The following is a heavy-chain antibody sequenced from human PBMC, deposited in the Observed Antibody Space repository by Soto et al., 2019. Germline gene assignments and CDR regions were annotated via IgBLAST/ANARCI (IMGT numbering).Heavy chain of an antibody. CDR3: FGVMAATLDY. CDR2: LYYRGAT. CDR1: GGSIKNTNYH. J-gene: IGHJ4*01. V-gene: IGHV4-39*01. Sequence: SEILSLTCSVSGGSIKNTNYHWGWIRQPPGKGLEWIGTLYYRGATDYNPSLKTRVTISVDTSKNLLSLNLSSVTAADTAVYYCFGVMAATLDYWGQGTLVTVSS. D-gene: IGHD2-21*02.